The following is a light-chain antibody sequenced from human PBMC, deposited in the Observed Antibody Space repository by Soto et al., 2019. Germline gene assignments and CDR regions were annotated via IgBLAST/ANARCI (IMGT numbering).Light chain of an antibody. CDR3: KQHHSLWK. V-gene: IGKV1-17*01. CDR2: AAS. CDR1: QGIGDA. J-gene: IGKJ1*01. Sequence: DIQISQSPSALSASVVDRVTITFLASQGIGDALGWYQQKPGKAPKRLIYAASTLQSGVPSRFSGTGSETEFTLTIGSLQPDDFATYYCKQHHSLWKFGQGTKVDI.